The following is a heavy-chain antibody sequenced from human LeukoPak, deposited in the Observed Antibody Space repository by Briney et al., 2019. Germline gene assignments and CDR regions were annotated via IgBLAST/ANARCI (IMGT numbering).Heavy chain of an antibody. J-gene: IGHJ3*02. CDR1: GYTFTKYD. CDR2: ISTYNGNT. Sequence: ASVKVSCKASGYTFTKYDISWVRQAPGQGLEWMGWISTYNGNTNHAQELQGRVTMTTDTSTSTAYMELRSLRSDDTAVYYCARDGWFGDLDAFDIWGQGTMVIVSS. CDR3: ARDGWFGDLDAFDI. V-gene: IGHV1-18*01. D-gene: IGHD3-10*01.